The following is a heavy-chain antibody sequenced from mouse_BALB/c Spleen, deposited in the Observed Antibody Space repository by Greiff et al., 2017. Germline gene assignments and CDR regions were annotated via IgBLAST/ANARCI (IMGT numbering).Heavy chain of an antibody. Sequence: VQLLESGPGLVQPSQSLSITCTVSGFSLTSYGVHWVRQSPGKGLEWLGVIWSGGSTDYNAAFISSLSISKDNAKSQVFFKMNSLQANDTAIYYCAGREGGYYGNYLYAMDYWGQGTSVTVSS. CDR3: AGREGGYYGNYLYAMDY. CDR2: IWSGGST. D-gene: IGHD2-1*01. V-gene: IGHV2-2*02. CDR1: GFSLTSYG. J-gene: IGHJ4*01.